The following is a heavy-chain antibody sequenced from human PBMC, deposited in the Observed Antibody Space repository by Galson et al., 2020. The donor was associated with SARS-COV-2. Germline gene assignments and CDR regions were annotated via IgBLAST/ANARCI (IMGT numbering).Heavy chain of an antibody. V-gene: IGHV3-23*01. D-gene: IGHD3-10*01. CDR2: ISASGDST. CDR1: GFLFNIYA. J-gene: IGHJ6*02. Sequence: TGGSLRLSCTASGFLFNIYAMTWVRQAPGKGLEWVSGISASGDSTYYTDAVKGRFTISRDNSKNTVYLQMNSLRAEDTAVYYCAKAMVRGIETYGMDVWGQGTTVTVSS. CDR3: AKAMVRGIETYGMDV.